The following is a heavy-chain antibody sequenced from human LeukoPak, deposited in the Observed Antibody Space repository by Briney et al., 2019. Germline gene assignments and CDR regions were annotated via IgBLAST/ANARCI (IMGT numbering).Heavy chain of an antibody. Sequence: PGGFLRLSCAASGFTFSSYAMSWVRQAPGRGLEWVSGITTTGNTYYADSVKGRFTISRDNSKNTLYLQMNSLRAEDTAVYYCASRRYCTSTTCPYYFDYWGQGTLVTVSS. CDR2: ITTTGNT. J-gene: IGHJ4*02. CDR3: ASRRYCTSTTCPYYFDY. D-gene: IGHD2-2*01. CDR1: GFTFSSYA. V-gene: IGHV3-23*01.